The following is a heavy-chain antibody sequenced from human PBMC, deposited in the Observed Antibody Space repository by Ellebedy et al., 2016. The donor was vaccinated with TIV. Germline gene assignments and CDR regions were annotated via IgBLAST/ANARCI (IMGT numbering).Heavy chain of an antibody. V-gene: IGHV4-34*01. CDR2: INHSVGT. J-gene: IGHJ4*02. Sequence: MPGGSLRLSYSASGFTFSTYAMTWIRRPPGKGLEWIGEINHSVGTNSNPSLKSRVTISLDTSKNQFSLKLTSVSAADTADYFRARGLGGGEYFDFWGQGTPVTVSS. CDR3: ARGLGGGEYFDF. D-gene: IGHD2/OR15-2a*01. CDR1: GFTFSTYA.